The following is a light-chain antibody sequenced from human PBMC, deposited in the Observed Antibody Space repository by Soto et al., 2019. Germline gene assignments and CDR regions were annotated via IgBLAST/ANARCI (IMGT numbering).Light chain of an antibody. J-gene: IGLJ2*01. CDR2: VGPGGIVG. CDR3: GADHGSGTNFVKV. CDR1: NGYSDYK. Sequence: QPVLTQPPSASASLGASVTLTCTLSNGYSDYKVDWYQQRPGKGPRLVMRVGPGGIVGSKGDGIPDRFSVLGSGLNRYLTIKNIQEEDESDYHCGADHGSGTNFVKVFGGGTKLTVL. V-gene: IGLV9-49*03.